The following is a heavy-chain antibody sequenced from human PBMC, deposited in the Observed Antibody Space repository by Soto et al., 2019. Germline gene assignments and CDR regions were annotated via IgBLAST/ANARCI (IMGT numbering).Heavy chain of an antibody. CDR2: ISPDGGRT. Sequence: RASVKVSCKASGGTFSIYAISWVRQAPGQGLEWMGIISPDGGRTSYAQKFQGRVTMTRDTSTSTVYMELSSLRSEDTAVYYCATRDPGHYWGQGTLVTVSS. V-gene: IGHV1-46*01. CDR3: ATRDPGHY. CDR1: GGTFSIYA. J-gene: IGHJ4*02.